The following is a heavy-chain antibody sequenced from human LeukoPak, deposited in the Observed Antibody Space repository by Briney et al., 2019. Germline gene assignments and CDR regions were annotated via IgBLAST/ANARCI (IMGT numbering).Heavy chain of an antibody. CDR1: GYTFTGYY. Sequence: ASVKVSCKASGYTFTGYYMHWVRHAPGQGLEWMGWINPNSGGTNYAQKFQGRGTMTRDTSISTAYMELSRLRSDDTAVYYCARHAASSAWYSGYYGMDVWGQGTTVTVSS. CDR2: INPNSGGT. D-gene: IGHD6-19*01. V-gene: IGHV1-2*02. CDR3: ARHAASSAWYSGYYGMDV. J-gene: IGHJ6*02.